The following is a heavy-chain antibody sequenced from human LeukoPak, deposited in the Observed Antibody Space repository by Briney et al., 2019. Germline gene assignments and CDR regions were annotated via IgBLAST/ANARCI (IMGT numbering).Heavy chain of an antibody. CDR1: GRSISSYY. J-gene: IGHJ4*02. D-gene: IGHD1-26*01. V-gene: IGHV4-59*12. CDR3: ARGDGSYWGLDY. Sequence: SETLSLTYTVSGRSISSYYWSWIRQPPGKGLEWIGYIYYSGSTNYNPSLKSRVTISVDTSNNQFSLKLSSVTAADTAVYYCARGDGSYWGLDYWGQGTLVTVSS. CDR2: IYYSGST.